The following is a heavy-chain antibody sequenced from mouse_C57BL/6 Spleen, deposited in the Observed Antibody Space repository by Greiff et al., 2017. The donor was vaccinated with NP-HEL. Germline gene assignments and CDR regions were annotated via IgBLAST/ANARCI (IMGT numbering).Heavy chain of an antibody. V-gene: IGHV5-17*01. J-gene: IGHJ1*03. Sequence: EVKLVESGGGLVKPGGSLKLSCAASGFTFSDYGMHWVRQAPEKGLEWVAYISSGSSTIYYADTVKGRFTISRDNAKNTLFLQMTSLRSEDTAMYYCAFRYFDVWGTGTTVTVSS. CDR2: ISSGSSTI. CDR1: GFTFSDYG. CDR3: AFRYFDV.